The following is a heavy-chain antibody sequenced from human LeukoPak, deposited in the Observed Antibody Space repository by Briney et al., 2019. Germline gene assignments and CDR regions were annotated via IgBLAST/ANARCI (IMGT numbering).Heavy chain of an antibody. CDR3: ARDRGGKNFAVDY. CDR1: GFTFSAYW. D-gene: IGHD4-23*01. J-gene: IGHJ4*02. V-gene: IGHV3-7*01. Sequence: QPGGSLRLSCAASGFTFSAYWMSWVRQAPGKGLEWVANIKQDGSEKYYVDSVKGRFTISRDNAKNSLYLQMNSLRAEDTAVYYCARDRGGKNFAVDYWGQGTLVTVSS. CDR2: IKQDGSEK.